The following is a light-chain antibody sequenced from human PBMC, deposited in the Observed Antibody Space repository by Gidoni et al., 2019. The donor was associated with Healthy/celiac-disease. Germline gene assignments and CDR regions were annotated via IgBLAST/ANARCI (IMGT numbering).Light chain of an antibody. CDR2: GAS. CDR3: QQYGSSPWT. J-gene: IGKJ1*01. Sequence: EIVLTQSPGTLSLSPGERATLSCRASQSVSSSYLAWYQQKPGTAPRLLIYGASSRATGIPDRFSSSGSGTDFTLTISRLEPEDFAVYYCQQYGSSPWTFGQGTKVEIK. V-gene: IGKV3-20*01. CDR1: QSVSSSY.